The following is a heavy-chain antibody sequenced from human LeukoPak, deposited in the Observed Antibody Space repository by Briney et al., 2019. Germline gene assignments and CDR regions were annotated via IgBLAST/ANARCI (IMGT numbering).Heavy chain of an antibody. CDR1: GGTFSSYA. V-gene: IGHV1-69*04. CDR2: IIPILGIA. J-gene: IGHJ4*02. D-gene: IGHD3-10*01. CDR3: ARDADYGSGSSFDY. Sequence: SVKVSCKASGGTFSSYAISWVRQAPGQGLEWMGRIIPILGIANYAQKFQGRVTITADKSTSTAYMELSSLRSEDTAVYYCARDADYGSGSSFDYWGQGTLVTVSS.